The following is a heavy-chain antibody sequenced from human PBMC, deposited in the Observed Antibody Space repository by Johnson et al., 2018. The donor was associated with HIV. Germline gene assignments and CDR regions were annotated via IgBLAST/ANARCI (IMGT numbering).Heavy chain of an antibody. Sequence: QMQLVESGGGVVQPGRSLRLSCAASGFTFSSYGMHWVRQAPGKGLEWVAFISYDGSNKYYADSVKGRFTISRDNSKNTLYLQMNSLRAEDTAVYYCANFGSSSARSAFDIWCQGTMVTVSS. CDR2: ISYDGSNK. CDR1: GFTFSSYG. J-gene: IGHJ3*02. V-gene: IGHV3-30*18. D-gene: IGHD6-6*01. CDR3: ANFGSSSARSAFDI.